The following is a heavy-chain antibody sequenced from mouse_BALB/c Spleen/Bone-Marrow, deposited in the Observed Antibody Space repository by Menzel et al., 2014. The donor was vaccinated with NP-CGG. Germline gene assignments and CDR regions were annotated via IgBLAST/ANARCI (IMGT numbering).Heavy chain of an antibody. CDR1: GYAFTDYL. Sequence: QVQLQQSGAELVRPGTSVKVSCKASGYAFTDYLIEWVKQRPGQGLEWIGVINPGSGGTNYNEKFKGKATLTADKSSSTAYMQLSSLTSDDSAVYFCARQLGPPYAMDYWGQRTSVTVSS. CDR2: INPGSGGT. D-gene: IGHD3-1*01. V-gene: IGHV1-54*01. CDR3: ARQLGPPYAMDY. J-gene: IGHJ4*01.